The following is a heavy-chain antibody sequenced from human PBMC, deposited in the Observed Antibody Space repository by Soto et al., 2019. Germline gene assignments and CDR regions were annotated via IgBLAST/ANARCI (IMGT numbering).Heavy chain of an antibody. J-gene: IGHJ4*02. CDR3: GRVGDYNFWSGPDY. Sequence: GRFLRLSSAASGFTFSVHYMRWDRQATGKGLEWVARIRNQANRYTTEYAASVKGRFTISRDDSKNSLFLQMNSLKTEDTAVYYCGRVGDYNFWSGPDYWGQGTLVTVSS. V-gene: IGHV3-72*01. CDR2: IRNQANRYTT. CDR1: GFTFSVHY. D-gene: IGHD3-3*01.